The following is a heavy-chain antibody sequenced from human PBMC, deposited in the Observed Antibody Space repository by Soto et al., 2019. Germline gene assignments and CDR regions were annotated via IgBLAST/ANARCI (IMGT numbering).Heavy chain of an antibody. D-gene: IGHD6-13*01. V-gene: IGHV1-69*01. CDR2: IIPMFGIP. J-gene: IGHJ3*01. Sequence: QVQLVQSGAEVKKPGSSVKVSCKASGGTLNKHAITWVRRAPGQGLEWLGGIIPMFGIPNYTQKFQGRVTITADDSTNTSHMELHSLTSDDTAVYYCARGGTSGWLEKAYDVWGQGTMVTVSS. CDR3: ARGGTSGWLEKAYDV. CDR1: GGTLNKHA.